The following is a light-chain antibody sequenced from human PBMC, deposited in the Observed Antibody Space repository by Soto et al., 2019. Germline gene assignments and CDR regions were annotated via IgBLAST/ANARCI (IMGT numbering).Light chain of an antibody. J-gene: IGLJ2*01. V-gene: IGLV2-8*01. CDR2: EVT. CDR3: SSHGGINNVV. Sequence: QSALTQPPSASGSPGQSVTISCTGTSSDVGGYNYVSWYQQHPGKAPKLMMYEVTKRPSGVPDRFSGSKSGNTASLTVSGLQAEDEADYFCSSHGGINNVVFGGGTKLTVL. CDR1: SSDVGGYNY.